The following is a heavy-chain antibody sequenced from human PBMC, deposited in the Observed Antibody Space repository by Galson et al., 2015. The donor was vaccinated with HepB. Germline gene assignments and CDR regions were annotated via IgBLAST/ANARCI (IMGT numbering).Heavy chain of an antibody. Sequence: SLRLSCAASGFTFEDLGMHWVRQAPGKGLEWVSGIDWKSNSIGYADSVKGRFTISRDNAENSLYLQTNSLRGDDTALYFCAKGGGRSGNYYIDYWGQGTLVTVSS. J-gene: IGHJ4*02. D-gene: IGHD2-15*01. V-gene: IGHV3-9*01. CDR2: IDWKSNSI. CDR1: GFTFEDLG. CDR3: AKGGGRSGNYYIDY.